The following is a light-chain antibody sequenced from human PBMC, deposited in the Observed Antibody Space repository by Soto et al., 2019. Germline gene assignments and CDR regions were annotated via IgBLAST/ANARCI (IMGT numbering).Light chain of an antibody. CDR3: QQYYNWPLT. V-gene: IGKV3-15*01. CDR2: GAS. J-gene: IGKJ5*01. CDR1: QSVSSS. Sequence: EIVMTQSPATLSVSPGERATLSCRASQSVSSSLAWYQQKPGQGPRLLIYGASTRATDIPARFSGSGSGTEFTLTISSLQSEDFAVSYCQQYYNWPLTFGQGTRLEIK.